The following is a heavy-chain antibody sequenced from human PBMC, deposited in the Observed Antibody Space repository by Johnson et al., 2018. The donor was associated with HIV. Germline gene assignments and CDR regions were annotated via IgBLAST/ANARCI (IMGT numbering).Heavy chain of an antibody. J-gene: IGHJ3*02. Sequence: QMLLVESGGGVVQPGRSLRLSCAASGFTFSSYDMHWVRQAPGKGLEWVAVISYDGSNKYYADSVKGRFTISRDNSKNTLYLQMNSLRAEDTAVYYCARPSVMTTLTTTPWAFNIWGQGTMVTVSS. CDR3: ARPSVMTTLTTTPWAFNI. D-gene: IGHD4-17*01. V-gene: IGHV3-30-3*01. CDR2: ISYDGSNK. CDR1: GFTFSSYD.